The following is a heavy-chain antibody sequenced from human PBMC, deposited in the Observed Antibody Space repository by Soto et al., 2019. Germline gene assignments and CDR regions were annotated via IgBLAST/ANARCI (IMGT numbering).Heavy chain of an antibody. CDR2: IKEDGSEN. J-gene: IGHJ4*02. Sequence: GSLRLSCGGSVFTFSDYWMSWVRQAPGKGLEWVANIKEDGSENYYGDSVKGRFTISRDNAKNSLYPQMNSLRAEDTAVYYCAILRGSIFRKPLDYWGQGTLVTVSS. D-gene: IGHD3-10*01. V-gene: IGHV3-7*03. CDR3: AILRGSIFRKPLDY. CDR1: VFTFSDYW.